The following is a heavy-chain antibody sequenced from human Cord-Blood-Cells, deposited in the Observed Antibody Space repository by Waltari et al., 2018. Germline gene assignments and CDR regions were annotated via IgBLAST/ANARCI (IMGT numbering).Heavy chain of an antibody. J-gene: IGHJ4*02. Sequence: QVQLQQWGAGLLKPSETLSLTCAVYGGSFSGYYWSWIRQPPGKGLEWIGEINHSGSTNYNPALKSRFTISVDTSKNQFSLKLSSVTAADTAVYYCARVPGEEEYYYDSSGYYYFDYWGQGTLVTVSS. CDR1: GGSFSGYY. CDR2: INHSGST. V-gene: IGHV4-34*01. CDR3: ARVPGEEEYYYDSSGYYYFDY. D-gene: IGHD3-22*01.